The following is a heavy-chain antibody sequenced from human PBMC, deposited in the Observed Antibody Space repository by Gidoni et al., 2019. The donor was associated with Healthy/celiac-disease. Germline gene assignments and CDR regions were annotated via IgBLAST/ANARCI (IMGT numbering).Heavy chain of an antibody. Sequence: QVQLVESGGGVVQPGRSLRLSFAASGFTFRSYGMHWVRQAPGKGREWVAVISYDGSNKYYADSVKGRFTISRDNSKNTLYLQMNSLRAEDTAVYYCAKVQYDSSGYYPDFWGQGTLVTVSS. CDR3: AKVQYDSSGYYPDF. D-gene: IGHD3-22*01. V-gene: IGHV3-30*18. CDR1: GFTFRSYG. CDR2: ISYDGSNK. J-gene: IGHJ4*02.